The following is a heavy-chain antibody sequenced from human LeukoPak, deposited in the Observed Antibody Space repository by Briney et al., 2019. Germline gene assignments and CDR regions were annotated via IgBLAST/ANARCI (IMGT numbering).Heavy chain of an antibody. J-gene: IGHJ6*02. Sequence: ASVKVSCKASGYTFTGYYMHWVRQAPGQGLEWMGRINPNSGGTNYAQKFQGRVTMTRDTSISTAYMELSRLRSDGTAVYYCAGGGLLGYYYGMDVWGQGTTVTVSS. CDR2: INPNSGGT. D-gene: IGHD1-26*01. CDR3: AGGGLLGYYYGMDV. CDR1: GYTFTGYY. V-gene: IGHV1-2*06.